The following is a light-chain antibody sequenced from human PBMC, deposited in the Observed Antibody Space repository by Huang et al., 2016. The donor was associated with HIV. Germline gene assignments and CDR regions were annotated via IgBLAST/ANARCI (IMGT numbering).Light chain of an antibody. J-gene: IGKJ2*01. CDR3: QQYNVWPYT. V-gene: IGKV3-15*01. Sequence: VMTQSPVTLSVSPGENATLSCRASQSIGKNLAWFQQRPGSPPRLLIYGVSARGTGTPDRFNGSVSGTEFSLTSTSLQSEDLTVYYCQQYNVWPYTCGQGTTLEIK. CDR1: QSIGKN. CDR2: GVS.